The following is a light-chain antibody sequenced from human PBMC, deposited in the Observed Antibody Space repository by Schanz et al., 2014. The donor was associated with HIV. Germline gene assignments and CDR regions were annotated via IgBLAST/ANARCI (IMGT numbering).Light chain of an antibody. CDR3: GTWENTLTGEI. CDR2: LNN. J-gene: IGLJ2*01. Sequence: QSVLTQPPSVSAAPGQKVTITCSGTYSNIGNNYVSWYQQFPGAAPRLLMYLNNQRPSGIPDRFSGSKSGTSATLVISDLQTGDEADYYCGTWENTLTGEIFGGGTKPTVL. CDR1: YSNIGNNY. V-gene: IGLV1-51*01.